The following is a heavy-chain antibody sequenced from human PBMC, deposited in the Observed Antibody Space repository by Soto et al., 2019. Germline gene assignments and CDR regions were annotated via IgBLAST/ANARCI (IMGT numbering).Heavy chain of an antibody. CDR1: GGSISSSNW. CDR3: AMLQRLRKGWFDP. V-gene: IGHV4-4*02. CDR2: IYHSGST. Sequence: SETLSLTCAVSGGSISSSNWWSWVRQPPGKGLEWIGDIYHSGSTNYNPPLKSRVTISVDTSKNQFSLKLSSVTSADTAVYYCAMLQRLRKGWFDPWGQGTLVTVSS. D-gene: IGHD5-12*01. J-gene: IGHJ5*02.